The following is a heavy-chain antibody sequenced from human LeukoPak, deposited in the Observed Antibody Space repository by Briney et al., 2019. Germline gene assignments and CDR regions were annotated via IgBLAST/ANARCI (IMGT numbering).Heavy chain of an antibody. Sequence: SEALSLTCTVSGGSISSYYWSWIRQPPGKGLEWIGYIYYSGSTNYNPSLKSRVTISLDKSKNQFSLNLSSVTAADTAVYYCARGAVLRFLEWKRYNWFDPWGQGTLVTVSS. CDR1: GGSISSYY. D-gene: IGHD3-3*01. CDR3: ARGAVLRFLEWKRYNWFDP. CDR2: IYYSGST. J-gene: IGHJ5*02. V-gene: IGHV4-59*12.